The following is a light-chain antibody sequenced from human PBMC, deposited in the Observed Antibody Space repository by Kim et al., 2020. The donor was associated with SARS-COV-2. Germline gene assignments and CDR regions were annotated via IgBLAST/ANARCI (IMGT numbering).Light chain of an antibody. CDR2: EVR. CDR1: SSDLGSYNL. V-gene: IGLV2-23*02. Sequence: GQSITSSCSGTSSDLGSYNLVSWYQQHPGKAPKLIIYEVRRRPSGVPDRFFGSKSDNTAALTISGLQAEDEADYYCCSYAGDYSTVFGGGTQLTVL. J-gene: IGLJ7*01. CDR3: CSYAGDYSTV.